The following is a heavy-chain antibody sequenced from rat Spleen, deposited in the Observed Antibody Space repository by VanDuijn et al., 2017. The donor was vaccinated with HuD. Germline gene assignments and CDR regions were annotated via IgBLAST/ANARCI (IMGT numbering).Heavy chain of an antibody. Sequence: EVQLVESGGGLLQPGRSLKLSCAASGFTFSNFDMAWVRQAPTKGLEWVASITTGGGNTYYRDSVKGRFTISRDNAKSTLYLQMDSLRSEDTATYYCATPNIGTTTDFDYWGQGVMVTVSS. CDR2: ITTGGGNT. J-gene: IGHJ2*01. V-gene: IGHV5S23*01. CDR1: GFTFSNFD. CDR3: ATPNIGTTTDFDY. D-gene: IGHD1-5*01.